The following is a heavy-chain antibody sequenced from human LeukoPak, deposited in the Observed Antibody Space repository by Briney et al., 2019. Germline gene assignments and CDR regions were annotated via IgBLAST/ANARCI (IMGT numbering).Heavy chain of an antibody. CDR2: IIPIFGTA. V-gene: IGHV1-69*06. J-gene: IGHJ6*03. CDR3: ARAFRYCSGGSCYGPYYYYMDV. Sequence: SVKVSCKASGGTFSSYAISWVRQAPGQGLEWMGGIIPIFGTANYAQKFQGRVTITADKSTSTAYMELSSLRSEDTAVYYCARAFRYCSGGSCYGPYYYYMDVWGKGTTVTVSS. D-gene: IGHD2-15*01. CDR1: GGTFSSYA.